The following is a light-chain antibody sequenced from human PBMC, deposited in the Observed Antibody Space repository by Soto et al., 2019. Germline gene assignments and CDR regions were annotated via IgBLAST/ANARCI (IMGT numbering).Light chain of an antibody. Sequence: ETVLTQSPATLSLSPGERATLSCRASQSLSNFLAWYQQKPGQAPRLLIYDTSNRATGIPARFSGSGSGTDFTLTISSLEPEDCAVYYCQQRSNWLTFGGGTTVEIK. V-gene: IGKV3-11*01. CDR2: DTS. CDR3: QQRSNWLT. J-gene: IGKJ4*01. CDR1: QSLSNF.